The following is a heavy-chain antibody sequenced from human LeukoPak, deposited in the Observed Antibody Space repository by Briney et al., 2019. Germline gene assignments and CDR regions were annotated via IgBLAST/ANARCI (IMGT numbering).Heavy chain of an antibody. CDR1: GFTFTDYS. J-gene: IGHJ4*02. V-gene: IGHV3-21*06. Sequence: GGSLRLSCAASGFTFTDYSMNWVRQAPGEGLKWVSSLDPTSKYIYSADSLQGRFTISRDNARNSVFLQMNSLRAGDTAVYYCVRVSSARGFYFDLWGQGTLVTVSS. D-gene: IGHD3-10*01. CDR2: LDPTSKYI. CDR3: VRVSSARGFYFDL.